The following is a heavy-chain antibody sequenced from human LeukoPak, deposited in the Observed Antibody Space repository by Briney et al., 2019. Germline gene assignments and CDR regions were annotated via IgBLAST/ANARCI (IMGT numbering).Heavy chain of an antibody. CDR2: IYSGGST. Sequence: GGSLRLSCAASGFTVSSNYMSWVRQAPGKGLEWVSVIYSGGSTYYADSVKGRFTISRDNSKNTLYLQMNSLRAEDTAVYYCARDPSIAAAGTLSGRDYWGQGTRVTVSS. D-gene: IGHD6-13*01. CDR3: ARDPSIAAAGTLSGRDY. CDR1: GFTVSSNY. V-gene: IGHV3-66*01. J-gene: IGHJ4*02.